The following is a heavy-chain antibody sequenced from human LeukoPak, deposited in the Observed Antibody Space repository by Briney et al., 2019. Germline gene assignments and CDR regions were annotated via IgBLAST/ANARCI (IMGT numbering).Heavy chain of an antibody. V-gene: IGHV4-34*01. J-gene: IGHJ5*02. CDR1: GGSFSGYY. Sequence: SETLSLTCAVYGGSFSGYYWSWIRKPPGKGMEWIGEINHSGSTNYNPSLTSRVTISVDTSKNQFSLKLSSVTAADTAVYYCARPVPSGLGWFDPWGQGTLVTVSS. D-gene: IGHD3-10*01. CDR2: INHSGST. CDR3: ARPVPSGLGWFDP.